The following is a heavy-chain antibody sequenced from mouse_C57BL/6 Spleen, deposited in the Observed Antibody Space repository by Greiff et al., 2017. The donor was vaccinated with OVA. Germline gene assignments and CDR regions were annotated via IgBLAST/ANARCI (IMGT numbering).Heavy chain of an antibody. CDR1: GYTFTSYW. D-gene: IGHD4-1*01. CDR3: ARGPLTGTDY. J-gene: IGHJ2*01. V-gene: IGHV1-69*01. Sequence: QVQLQQPGAELVMPGASVKLSCKASGYTFTSYWMHWVKQRPGQGLEWIGEIDPSDSYTNYNQKFKGKSTLTVDKSSSTAYMQLSSLTSEDSAVYYCARGPLTGTDYWGQGTTLTVSS. CDR2: IDPSDSYT.